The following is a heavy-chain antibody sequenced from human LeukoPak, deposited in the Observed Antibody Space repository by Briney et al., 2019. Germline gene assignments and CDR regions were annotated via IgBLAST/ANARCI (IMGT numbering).Heavy chain of an antibody. J-gene: IGHJ3*02. CDR1: GFTFSSYS. Sequence: SGGSLRLSCAASGFTFSSYSMNWVRQAPGKGLEWVSSISSSSSYIYYVDSVKGRFTISRDNAKNSLYLQMNSLRAEDTAVYYCARDGRSDRYSSSWYATDAFDIWGQGTMVTVSS. V-gene: IGHV3-21*01. CDR2: ISSSSSYI. D-gene: IGHD6-13*01. CDR3: ARDGRSDRYSSSWYATDAFDI.